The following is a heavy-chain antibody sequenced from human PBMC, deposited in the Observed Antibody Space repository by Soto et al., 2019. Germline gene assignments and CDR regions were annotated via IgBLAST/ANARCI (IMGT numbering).Heavy chain of an antibody. CDR3: ARGGSGYYYGGQGYRGVYYYYGMDV. CDR2: IYPGDSDT. V-gene: IGHV5-51*01. Sequence: GESLKISCKGSGYSFTSYWIGWVRQMPGKGLEWMGIIYPGDSDTRYSPSFQGQVTISADKSISTAYLQWSSLKASDTAMYYCARGGSGYYYGGQGYRGVYYYYGMDVWGQGTTVTVSS. D-gene: IGHD3-22*01. CDR1: GYSFTSYW. J-gene: IGHJ6*02.